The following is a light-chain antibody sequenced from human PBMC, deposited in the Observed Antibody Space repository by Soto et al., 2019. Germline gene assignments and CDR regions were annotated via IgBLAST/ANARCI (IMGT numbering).Light chain of an antibody. CDR2: ALS. V-gene: IGKV1-39*01. CDR3: QQSYSTPIT. Sequence: DIQVTQSPSSLSASIGDRVIITCRASQPISTSLHWFHQKPGKAPKLLIYALSNLQRGVPSRFSGSGTGKEFTLIISSLQPEDVGNYFCQQSYSTPITFGEGTKVQI. CDR1: QPISTS. J-gene: IGKJ4*01.